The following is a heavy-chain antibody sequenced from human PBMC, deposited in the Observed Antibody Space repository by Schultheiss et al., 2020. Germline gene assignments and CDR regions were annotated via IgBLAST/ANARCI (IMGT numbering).Heavy chain of an antibody. J-gene: IGHJ5*02. CDR3: ARGLWLDP. V-gene: IGHV4-59*01. CDR2: IYYSGNT. CDR1: GGSINSDY. D-gene: IGHD2-21*01. Sequence: SETLSLTCTVSGGSINSDYWNWIRQSPGKGLEWIGFIYYSGNTKYNPALKSRVTMTIDTSKRRFSLNLTSVTAADTAVYYCARGLWLDPWGQGTLVTVSS.